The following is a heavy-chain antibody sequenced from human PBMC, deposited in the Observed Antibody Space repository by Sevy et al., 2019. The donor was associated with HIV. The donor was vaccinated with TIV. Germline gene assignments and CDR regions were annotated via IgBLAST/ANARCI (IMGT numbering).Heavy chain of an antibody. CDR3: ANAYSGSYSHSYLYALDV. CDR2: ISHDGINE. D-gene: IGHD1-26*01. Sequence: GGSLRLSCIGSGLSFSYYGIHWVRQSPGKGLDWVAVISHDGINEYYADSVKGRFTISRDNSKNTVYLEMNSLRNEDTAIYFCANAYSGSYSHSYLYALDVWGQGTTVTVSS. CDR1: GLSFSYYG. J-gene: IGHJ6*02. V-gene: IGHV3-30*18.